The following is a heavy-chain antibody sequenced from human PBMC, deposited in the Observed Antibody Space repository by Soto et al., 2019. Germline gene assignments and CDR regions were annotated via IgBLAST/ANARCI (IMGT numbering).Heavy chain of an antibody. V-gene: IGHV3-23*01. CDR3: STDTVYIRILWFEELQEPVDY. D-gene: IGHD3-10*01. J-gene: IGHJ4*02. CDR2: ISGSGGST. CDR1: GLTFSSYA. Sequence: EVQLLESGGGLVQPGGSLRLSCAASGLTFSSYAMSWVRQAPGKGLEWVSAISGSGGSTYYADSVKGQFTISRDNSKNNLYLEMNSLRAENTDVYYYSTDTVYIRILWFEELQEPVDYWGQGTLVTVSS.